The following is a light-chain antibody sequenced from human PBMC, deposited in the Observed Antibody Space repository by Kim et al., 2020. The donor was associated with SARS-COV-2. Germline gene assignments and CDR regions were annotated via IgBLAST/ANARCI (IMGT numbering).Light chain of an antibody. Sequence: NFMLTQPHSVSESPGKTVTISCTGSSGSIASNYVQWYQQRPGSAPTTVIYEDNQRPSWVPARFSGSIDSSTNSASLTISGLKTEDEADYYCPSYDSSNWVFGGGTQLTVL. CDR3: PSYDSSNWV. V-gene: IGLV6-57*02. J-gene: IGLJ3*02. CDR1: SGSIASNY. CDR2: EDN.